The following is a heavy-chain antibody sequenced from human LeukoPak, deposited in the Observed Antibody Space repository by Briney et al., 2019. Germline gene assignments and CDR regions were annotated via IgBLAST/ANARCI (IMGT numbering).Heavy chain of an antibody. CDR2: ISYDGSNK. Sequence: PGGSLRLSCGASGFTFSSYAMHWVRQAPGKGLEWVAVISYDGSNKYYADSVKGRFTISRDNSKNTLYLQMNSLRAEDTAVYYCARGRFSGSQTHRIAHSSNNFDYWGQGTLVTVSS. V-gene: IGHV3-30*04. J-gene: IGHJ4*02. CDR3: ARGRFSGSQTHRIAHSSNNFDY. CDR1: GFTFSSYA. D-gene: IGHD1-26*01.